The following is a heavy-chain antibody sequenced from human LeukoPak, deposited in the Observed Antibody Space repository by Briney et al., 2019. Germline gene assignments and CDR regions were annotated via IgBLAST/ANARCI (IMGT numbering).Heavy chain of an antibody. CDR3: AKLSYVADSSGYYLLAFDI. CDR2: IKTDGSIT. Sequence: GGSLRLSCAASGFSFSVYWMHWVRQAPGKGPVWVSRIKTDGSITDYADFVKGRFTISRDNSKNTLYLQMNSLRAEDTAVYYCAKLSYVADSSGYYLLAFDIWGQGTMVTVSS. D-gene: IGHD3-22*01. V-gene: IGHV3-74*01. J-gene: IGHJ3*02. CDR1: GFSFSVYW.